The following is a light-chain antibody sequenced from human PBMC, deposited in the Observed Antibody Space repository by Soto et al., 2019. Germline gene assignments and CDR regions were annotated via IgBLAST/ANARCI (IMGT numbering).Light chain of an antibody. Sequence: EIVLTQSPVTLSLSPLERATLSCIASQSVSSSYLAWYQQKPGQAPRLLIYGASSRATGIPDRFSGSGSGTDFTLTISRLEPEDFAVYYCQQYGESPRTFGQGTKVDIK. J-gene: IGKJ1*01. V-gene: IGKV3-20*01. CDR1: QSVSSSY. CDR3: QQYGESPRT. CDR2: GAS.